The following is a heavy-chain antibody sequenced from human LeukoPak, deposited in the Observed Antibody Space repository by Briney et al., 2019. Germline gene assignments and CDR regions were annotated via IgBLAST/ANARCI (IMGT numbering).Heavy chain of an antibody. CDR1: GYTLTELS. Sequence: ASVKVSCKVSGYTLTELSMHWVQQAPGKGLEWMGGFDPEDGETIYAQKFQGRVTMTEDTSTDTAYMELSSLRSEDTAVYYCATEVLVVVAATTDYWGQGTLVTVSS. CDR2: FDPEDGET. CDR3: ATEVLVVVAATTDY. V-gene: IGHV1-24*01. J-gene: IGHJ4*02. D-gene: IGHD2-15*01.